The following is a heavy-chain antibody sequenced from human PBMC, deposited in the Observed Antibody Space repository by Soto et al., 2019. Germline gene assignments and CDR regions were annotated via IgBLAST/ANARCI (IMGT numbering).Heavy chain of an antibody. CDR3: ATFSPRIAVAGTGPQYYFDY. Sequence: ASVKVSCKASGYTFTSYGISWVRQAPGQGLEWMGTINPGGTTTSYAQKFQGRVTMAEDTSTDTAYMELSSLRSEDTAVYYCATFSPRIAVAGTGPQYYFDYWGQGTLVTVSS. V-gene: IGHV1-46*01. J-gene: IGHJ4*02. CDR2: INPGGTTT. CDR1: GYTFTSYG. D-gene: IGHD6-19*01.